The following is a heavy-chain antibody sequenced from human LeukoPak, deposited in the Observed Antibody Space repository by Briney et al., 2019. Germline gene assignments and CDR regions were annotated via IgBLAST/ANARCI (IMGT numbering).Heavy chain of an antibody. V-gene: IGHV3-48*04. D-gene: IGHD3-10*01. J-gene: IGHJ5*02. Sequence: PGGSLRLSCAASGFTFSSYSMNWVRQAPGKGLEWISYISSSSTIYYADSVKGRFTISRDNAKNSLYLQMNSLRAEDTAVYYCARDRSYTMVRGVIITWFDPWGQGTLVTVSS. CDR2: ISSSSTI. CDR3: ARDRSYTMVRGVIITWFDP. CDR1: GFTFSSYS.